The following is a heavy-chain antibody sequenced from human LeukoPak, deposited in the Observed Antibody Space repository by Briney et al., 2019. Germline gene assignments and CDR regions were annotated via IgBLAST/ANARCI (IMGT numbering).Heavy chain of an antibody. CDR2: INSGGSST. CDR3: ARVTSVTGTIFDY. Sequence: GGSLRLSCAASGFTFTSCWMHWVRQAPGKGLVWVSRINSGGSSTSYADSVKGRFTISRDNAKNTLYLQMNSLRAEDTAVYYCARVTSVTGTIFDYWGQGTLVTVSS. V-gene: IGHV3-74*01. J-gene: IGHJ4*02. CDR1: GFTFTSCW. D-gene: IGHD6-19*01.